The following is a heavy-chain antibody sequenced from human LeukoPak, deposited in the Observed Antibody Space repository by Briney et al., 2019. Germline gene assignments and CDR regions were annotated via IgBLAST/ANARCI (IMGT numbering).Heavy chain of an antibody. CDR1: GFTFSSYA. J-gene: IGHJ4*02. CDR2: INSNRDST. V-gene: IGHV3-64*02. Sequence: AESLRLSWVASGFTFSSYAIHWVSQTPEKGLGYVSAINSNRDSTYYAESVNGRFTISRDNSKNTLYLEMGSLRAEDMALYCCARVNAYDYDYWGQGTLVTVSS. CDR3: ARVNAYDYDY. D-gene: IGHD2-2*01.